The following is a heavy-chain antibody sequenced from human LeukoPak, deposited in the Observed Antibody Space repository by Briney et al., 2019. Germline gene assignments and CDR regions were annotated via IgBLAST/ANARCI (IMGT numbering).Heavy chain of an antibody. CDR1: GFTFSNAW. V-gene: IGHV3-15*01. D-gene: IGHD5-18*01. J-gene: IGHJ4*02. Sequence: GGSLRLSCAASGFTFSNAWMSWVRQAPGKGLEWVGRIKSKTDGGTTDYAAPVKGGFTISRDDSKNTLYLQMNSLKTEDTAVYYCTTAFGYSYVNFDYWGQGTLVTVSS. CDR3: TTAFGYSYVNFDY. CDR2: IKSKTDGGTT.